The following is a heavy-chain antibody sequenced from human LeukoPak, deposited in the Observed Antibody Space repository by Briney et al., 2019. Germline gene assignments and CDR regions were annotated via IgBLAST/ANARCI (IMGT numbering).Heavy chain of an antibody. CDR2: ISPYNGGT. D-gene: IGHD1-26*01. V-gene: IGHV1-2*02. CDR3: ARGKVGVDWCFDI. J-gene: IGHJ2*01. Sequence: ASVKVSCKASGYTFTGYYVHWVRQAPGQGREWIGSISPYNGGTKFAQNFQGRVSMTSDASISTASMELRSLTSDDTAVYYCARGKVGVDWCFDIWGRGTLVSVSS. CDR1: GYTFTGYY.